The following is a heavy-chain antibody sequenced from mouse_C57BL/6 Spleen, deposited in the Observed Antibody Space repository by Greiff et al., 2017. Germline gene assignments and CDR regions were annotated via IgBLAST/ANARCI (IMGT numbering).Heavy chain of an antibody. D-gene: IGHD4-1*01. V-gene: IGHV1-39*01. CDR2: INPNYGTT. Sequence: QLQESGPELVKPGASVKISCKASGYSFTDYNMNWVKQSNGKSLEWIGVINPNYGTTSYNQKFKSKATLTVYQSSSTAYMQHNSLTSEDSAVYYCARRGPWDSYYFDYWGQGTTLTVSS. CDR1: GYSFTDYN. CDR3: ARRGPWDSYYFDY. J-gene: IGHJ2*01.